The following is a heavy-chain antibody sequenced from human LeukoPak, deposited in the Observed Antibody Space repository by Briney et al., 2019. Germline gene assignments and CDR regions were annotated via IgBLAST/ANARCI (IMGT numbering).Heavy chain of an antibody. D-gene: IGHD3-9*01. V-gene: IGHV4-39*01. CDR1: GGSISSSSYY. CDR2: IYYSGST. Sequence: SETLSLTCTVSGGSISSSSYYWGWIRQPPGKGLEWIGSIYYSGSTYYNPSLKSRVTISVDTSKNQFSLKLSSVTAAGTAVYYCASTGYLYYYGMDVWGQGTTVTVSS. CDR3: ASTGYLYYYGMDV. J-gene: IGHJ6*02.